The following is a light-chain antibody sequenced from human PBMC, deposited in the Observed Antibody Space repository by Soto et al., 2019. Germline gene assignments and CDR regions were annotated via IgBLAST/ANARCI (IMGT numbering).Light chain of an antibody. CDR3: QQCKDWPLT. V-gene: IGKV3-15*01. CDR1: QSVSSS. Sequence: EIVLTQSPATLSSFPGDRVTLSCRASQSVSSSSLAWYQQKPGQAPRLLIYGASTRATGIPARFSGSGSGTEFTLTISSLQSEDFAVYYCQQCKDWPLTFGGGT. CDR2: GAS. J-gene: IGKJ4*01.